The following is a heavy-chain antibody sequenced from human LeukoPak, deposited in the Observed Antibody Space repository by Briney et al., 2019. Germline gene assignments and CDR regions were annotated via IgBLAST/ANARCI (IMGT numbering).Heavy chain of an antibody. J-gene: IGHJ4*02. D-gene: IGHD2-15*01. CDR2: ISNDGDST. CDR3: ARGVVAAPVDY. CDR1: GFTFNSYA. Sequence: GGSLRLSCAASGFTFNSYAMQWVRQAPGKGLEYVSGISNDGDSTYYATSVKGRFIISRDNSKNMLYLQMGSLRAEDMAVYYCARGVVAAPVDYWGQGTLVTVSS. V-gene: IGHV3-64*01.